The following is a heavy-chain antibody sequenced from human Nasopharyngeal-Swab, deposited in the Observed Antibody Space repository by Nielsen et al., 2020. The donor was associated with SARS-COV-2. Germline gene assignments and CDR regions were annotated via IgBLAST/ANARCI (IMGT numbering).Heavy chain of an antibody. Sequence: GESLKISCAVSGFTFNNYWMHWVRQAPGKGLLWVSRINGEASRTSYAYSVKGRFTISRDNAKNTLYLQMNSLRADDAAMYYCARDPHGVRGAMQDAFDLWGQGTMVTVSS. CDR2: INGEASRT. V-gene: IGHV3-74*01. CDR1: GFTFNNYW. CDR3: ARDPHGVRGAMQDAFDL. J-gene: IGHJ3*01. D-gene: IGHD3-16*01.